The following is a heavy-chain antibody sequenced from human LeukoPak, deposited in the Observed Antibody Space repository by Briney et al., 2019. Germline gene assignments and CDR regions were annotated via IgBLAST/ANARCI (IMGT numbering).Heavy chain of an antibody. V-gene: IGHV4-59*01. CDR2: VYHTGIT. J-gene: IGHJ6*03. Sequence: SETLSLTCSVSDDSITMYYWTWIRQPPGKGLEGIGYVYHTGITNFSPSLNGRVSISRGTTKNLFSLRVRSVTAADTAVYFCARGRVSSSTWHSTYYNYFYMDVWGKGTTVTVSS. CDR1: DDSITMYY. CDR3: ARGRVSSSTWHSTYYNYFYMDV. D-gene: IGHD5-12*01.